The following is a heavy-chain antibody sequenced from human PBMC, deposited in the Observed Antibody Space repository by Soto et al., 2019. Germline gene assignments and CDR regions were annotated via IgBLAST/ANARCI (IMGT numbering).Heavy chain of an antibody. V-gene: IGHV4-39*01. CDR1: GGTVRICIYD. J-gene: IGHJ5*02. Sequence: SETLPLTCTSCGGTVRICIYDVGWIRRPPGKGLEWIGSIYYSGSTYYNPSLKSRVTISVDTSKNQFSLKLSSVTAADTAVYYCASATSSSWAHTTFDPWGQGTLVTVSS. D-gene: IGHD6-13*01. CDR2: IYYSGST. CDR3: ASATSSSWAHTTFDP.